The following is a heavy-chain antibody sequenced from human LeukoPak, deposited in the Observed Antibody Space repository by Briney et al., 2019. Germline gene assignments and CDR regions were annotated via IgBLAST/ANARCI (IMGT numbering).Heavy chain of an antibody. Sequence: GRSLRLSCAASGFTFSSYAMHWVRQAPGKGLEWVAVISYDGSNKYYADSVKGRFTISRDNSKNTLYLQMNSLRAVDTAVYYCARDISYCSSTSSCSGAFDIWGQGTMVTVSS. D-gene: IGHD2-2*01. CDR2: ISYDGSNK. J-gene: IGHJ3*02. CDR1: GFTFSSYA. CDR3: ARDISYCSSTSSCSGAFDI. V-gene: IGHV3-30*04.